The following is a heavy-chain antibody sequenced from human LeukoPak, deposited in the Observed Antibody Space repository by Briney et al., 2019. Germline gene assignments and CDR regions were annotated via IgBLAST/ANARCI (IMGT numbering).Heavy chain of an antibody. J-gene: IGHJ4*02. CDR2: INRDGNSA. Sequence: GGSLRLSCEGSGFTLSTYWMHWVRQAPGKGLVWVSRINRDGNSAYYADSVKGRFTISRDNAKNTVYLQMNGLRVEDTAVYYCARGVGENYGNFDHWGQGALVTVSS. CDR3: ARGVGENYGNFDH. D-gene: IGHD4-17*01. V-gene: IGHV3-74*01. CDR1: GFTLSTYW.